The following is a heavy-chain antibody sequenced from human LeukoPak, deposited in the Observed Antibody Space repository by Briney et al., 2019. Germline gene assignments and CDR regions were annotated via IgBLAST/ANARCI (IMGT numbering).Heavy chain of an antibody. V-gene: IGHV4-31*03. CDR3: ARGRGVVTATTYYFDY. D-gene: IGHD2-21*02. J-gene: IGHJ4*02. CDR1: GGSISSGAFH. CDR2: IYDSGST. Sequence: SQTLSLTCTVSGGSISSGAFHWSWIRQHPGKGLEWIGYIYDSGSTYYNPSLKSRVIISVDTSKNQFSLKLSSVTAADTVVYYCARGRGVVTATTYYFDYWGQGTLVTVSS.